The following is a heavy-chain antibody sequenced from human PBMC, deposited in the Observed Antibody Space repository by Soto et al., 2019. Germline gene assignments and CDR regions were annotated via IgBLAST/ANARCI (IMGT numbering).Heavy chain of an antibody. CDR3: GTTWVGDNQEHSNGYYYFDY. Sequence: SETLSLTCTVSGGSISSYYWSWIRQPPGKGLEWIGYIYYSVSTYYNPSLKSRVTISVDTSNNQFSLQLTSVTAADTAVYHCGTTWVGDNQEHSNGYYYFDYWGQGALVTVSS. CDR1: GGSISSYY. D-gene: IGHD3-22*01. V-gene: IGHV4-59*04. J-gene: IGHJ4*02. CDR2: IYYSVST.